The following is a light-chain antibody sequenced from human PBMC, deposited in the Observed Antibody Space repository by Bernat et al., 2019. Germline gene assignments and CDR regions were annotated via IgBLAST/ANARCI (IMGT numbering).Light chain of an antibody. CDR3: CAYAGRTTFWV. CDR1: SRDVGNYNL. CDR2: EVT. V-gene: IGLV2-23*02. J-gene: IGLJ3*02. Sequence: QSALTQPASVSASPGQSITISCNGTSRDVGNYNLVSWYQHHPGKAPTLLIYEVTRRPSGVSSRFSGSKSGHTASLTISGLEAEDDADYYCCAYAGRTTFWVFGGGTKLTVL.